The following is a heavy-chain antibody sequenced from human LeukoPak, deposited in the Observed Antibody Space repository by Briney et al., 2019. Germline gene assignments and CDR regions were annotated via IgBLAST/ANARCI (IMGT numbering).Heavy chain of an antibody. Sequence: ASVKVSCKASGYTFKNYGIAWVRQAPGQGLEWMGWISAYNGNTNYAQKLQGRVTMTTDTSTSTAYMELRSLRSDDTAVYYCARPRRIAVAGTAGFDYWGQGTLVTVSS. CDR3: ARPRRIAVAGTAGFDY. CDR1: GYTFKNYG. V-gene: IGHV1-18*01. CDR2: ISAYNGNT. J-gene: IGHJ4*02. D-gene: IGHD6-19*01.